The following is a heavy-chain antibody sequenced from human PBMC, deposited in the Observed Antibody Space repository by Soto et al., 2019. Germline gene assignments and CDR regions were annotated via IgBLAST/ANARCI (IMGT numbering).Heavy chain of an antibody. J-gene: IGHJ6*02. D-gene: IGHD2-15*01. Sequence: GESLKISCKGSGYSFTSYWIGWVRQMPGKGLEWMGIIYPGDSDTRYSPSFQGQVTISAGKSISTAYLQWSSLKASDTAMYYCARQGLVDIVVVVAATPNSYYYYGMDVWGQGTTVTVSS. V-gene: IGHV5-51*01. CDR3: ARQGLVDIVVVVAATPNSYYYYGMDV. CDR2: IYPGDSDT. CDR1: GYSFTSYW.